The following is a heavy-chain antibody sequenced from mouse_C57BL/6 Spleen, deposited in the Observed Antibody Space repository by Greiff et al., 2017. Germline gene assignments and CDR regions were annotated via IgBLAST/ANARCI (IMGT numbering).Heavy chain of an antibody. CDR1: GYAFSGSW. V-gene: IGHV1-82*01. CDR3: ARCYYCGSSPYWYFDV. J-gene: IGHJ1*03. Sequence: QVQLQQSGPELVKPGASVKLSCKASGYAFSGSWMNWVKQRPGKGLEWIGRIYPGDGDTNYNGKFKGKATLTADTSSSTAYMQLSSLTSEDSAVYFCARCYYCGSSPYWYFDVWGTGPTVTVSS. CDR2: IYPGDGDT. D-gene: IGHD1-1*01.